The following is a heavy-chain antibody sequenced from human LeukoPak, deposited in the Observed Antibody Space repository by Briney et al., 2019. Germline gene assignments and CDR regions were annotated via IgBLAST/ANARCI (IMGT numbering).Heavy chain of an antibody. Sequence: PGGSLRLSCAASGFTFSTYWVHWVRQAPGKGLVWVSRINPDGSETDYADSVKGRFTISRDNAKNTLYLQMLRAEDTAVYFCARDLRGNRDYWGQGTLVTVSS. J-gene: IGHJ4*02. CDR2: INPDGSET. D-gene: IGHD4-23*01. CDR1: GFTFSTYW. V-gene: IGHV3-74*01. CDR3: ARDLRGNRDY.